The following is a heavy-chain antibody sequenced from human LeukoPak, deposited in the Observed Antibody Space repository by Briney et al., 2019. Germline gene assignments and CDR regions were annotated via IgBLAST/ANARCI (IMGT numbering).Heavy chain of an antibody. J-gene: IGHJ6*02. CDR2: INHSGST. V-gene: IGHV4-34*01. CDR1: GGSFSGYY. CDR3: ARSILTGYYEYYYYYGMDV. Sequence: PSETLSLTCAVYGGSFSGYYWSWIRQPPGKGLEWIGEINHSGSTNYNPSLKSRVTISVDTSKNQFSLKLSSVTAADTAVYYCARSILTGYYEYYYYYGMDVWGQGTTVTVSS. D-gene: IGHD3-9*01.